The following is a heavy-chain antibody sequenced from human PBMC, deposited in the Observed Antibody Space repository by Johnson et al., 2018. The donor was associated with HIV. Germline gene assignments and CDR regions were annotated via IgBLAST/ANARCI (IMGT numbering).Heavy chain of an antibody. D-gene: IGHD6-6*01. CDR3: ARAQLLADDAFNK. CDR1: GFTISTFW. CDR2: ISGDGSSL. V-gene: IGHV3-74*02. J-gene: IGHJ3*02. Sequence: EVQLVESGGALVQPGGSLRLSCEVSGFTISTFWMHWVRQVPGKGLMWVSRISGDGSSLSYADSVKGRFTISRDNAKNTLYLQLNSLRVEDTAIYYCARAQLLADDAFNKWGQVTMVTVSS.